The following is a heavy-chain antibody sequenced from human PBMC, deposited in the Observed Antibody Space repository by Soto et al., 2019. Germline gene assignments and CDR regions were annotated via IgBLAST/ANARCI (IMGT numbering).Heavy chain of an antibody. D-gene: IGHD2-21*01. CDR1: GAALNRGNYY. CDR3: ARLRIATNNYTGFDP. J-gene: IGHJ5*02. Sequence: QVRLQESGPGLVKPSETLALTCSVSGAALNRGNYYWSWIRQVTGKGLEWIGHIYVTGAVDYNPSLRDRITIAQDTSDRQFSLHLRLVTAADTAVYYCARLRIATNNYTGFDPWGQGTLVTVSS. V-gene: IGHV4-31*03. CDR2: IYVTGAV.